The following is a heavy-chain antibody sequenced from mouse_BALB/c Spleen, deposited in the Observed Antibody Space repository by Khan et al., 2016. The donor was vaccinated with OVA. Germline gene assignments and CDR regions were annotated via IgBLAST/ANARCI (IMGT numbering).Heavy chain of an antibody. J-gene: IGHJ4*01. Sequence: EVELVESGGGLVQPGGSLKLSCATSGFTFSDYYMYWFRQTPEKRLEWVAYISNGGGNTYYPDPVKVRFTISRATAKNPLYLQLSRLRSEDTALDYGARPGYGKGDAMDYWGQGTSVTVSS. CDR3: ARPGYGKGDAMDY. CDR1: GFTFSDYY. D-gene: IGHD2-10*02. CDR2: ISNGGGNT. V-gene: IGHV5-12*02.